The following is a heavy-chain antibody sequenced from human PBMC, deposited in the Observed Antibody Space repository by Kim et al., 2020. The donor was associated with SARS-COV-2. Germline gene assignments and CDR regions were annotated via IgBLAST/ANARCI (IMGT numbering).Heavy chain of an antibody. CDR3: ARGAIAAPPGY. J-gene: IGHJ4*02. Sequence: ASVKVSCKASGYTFTIYDINWVRQATGQGLEWMGWMNPNSGNTGYAQKFQGRVNMTRNTSISTAYMEMSSLRSEDTAVYYCARGAIAAPPGYWGQGTLVTVSS. CDR2: MNPNSGNT. D-gene: IGHD6-13*01. V-gene: IGHV1-8*01. CDR1: GYTFTIYD.